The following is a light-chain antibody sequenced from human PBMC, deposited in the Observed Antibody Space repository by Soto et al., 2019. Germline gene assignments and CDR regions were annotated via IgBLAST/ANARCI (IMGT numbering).Light chain of an antibody. Sequence: QSALTQPPSASGSRGQSVTISCTGTSSDVGGYNFVSWYQQHPGKAPKVILYEVTKRPSGVPDRFSGSKSGNTSSLTVSGLQTEYEAHYYCSSYAGSKNRYVFGTGTKLTVL. CDR2: EVT. CDR1: SSDVGGYNF. V-gene: IGLV2-8*01. J-gene: IGLJ1*01. CDR3: SSYAGSKNRYV.